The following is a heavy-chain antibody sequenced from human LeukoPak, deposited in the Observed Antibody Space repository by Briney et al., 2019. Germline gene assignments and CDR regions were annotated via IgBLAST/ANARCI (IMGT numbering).Heavy chain of an antibody. J-gene: IGHJ5*02. CDR3: ARDLAYCSGGSCYLWFDP. CDR1: GGTFSSYA. V-gene: IGHV1-69*01. Sequence: SVKVSCKASGGTFSSYAISWVRQAPGQGLEWMGGIIPIFGTANYAQKFQGRVTITADESTSTAYMELSSLRSEDTAVYYCARDLAYCSGGSCYLWFDPWGQGTLVTVSS. D-gene: IGHD2-15*01. CDR2: IIPIFGTA.